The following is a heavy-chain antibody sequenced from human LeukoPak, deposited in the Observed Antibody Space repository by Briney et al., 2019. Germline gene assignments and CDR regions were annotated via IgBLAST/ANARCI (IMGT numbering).Heavy chain of an antibody. CDR3: ARETAMAKRVEFDY. Sequence: PSETLSLTCAVYGGSFSGYYWSWIRQPPGKGLEWIGEINHSGSTNYNPSLKSRVTISVDTSKNQFSLKLSSVTAADTAVYYCARETAMAKRVEFDYWGQGTLVTVSS. V-gene: IGHV4-34*01. J-gene: IGHJ4*02. CDR2: INHSGST. D-gene: IGHD5-18*01. CDR1: GGSFSGYY.